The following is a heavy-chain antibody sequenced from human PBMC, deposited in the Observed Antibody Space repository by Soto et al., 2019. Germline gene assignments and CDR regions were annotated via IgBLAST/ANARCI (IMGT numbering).Heavy chain of an antibody. CDR1: EFTFSNNY. V-gene: IGHV3-11*01. CDR3: ASYGSGSYYQDYYYMDV. D-gene: IGHD3-10*01. J-gene: IGHJ6*03. Sequence: QVQLVGSGGGLAKPGGTLSFSCAATEFTFSNNYFSWIRQAPGKGLERVSYIISRGGTIYYEDSVKGRFTISRDNAKNSLYLQRNSLRAEDTAVYYCASYGSGSYYQDYYYMDVWGKGTTVTVSS. CDR2: IISRGGTI.